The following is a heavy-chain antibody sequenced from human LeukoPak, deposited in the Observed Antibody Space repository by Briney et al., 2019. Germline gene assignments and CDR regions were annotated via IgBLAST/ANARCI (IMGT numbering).Heavy chain of an antibody. V-gene: IGHV3-53*01. D-gene: IGHD2-2*01. CDR2: IYSGDST. CDR3: AKRYCSSTGCSYYYYYGLDV. CDR1: GFTVSSNY. J-gene: IGHJ6*02. Sequence: GGSLRLSCAASGFTVSSNYISWVRQAPGKGLEWVSVIYSGDSTYYAESVKGRFSISRDNSKNTVYLQMNSLRAEDTAVYYCAKRYCSSTGCSYYYYYGLDVWGQGTTVTVSS.